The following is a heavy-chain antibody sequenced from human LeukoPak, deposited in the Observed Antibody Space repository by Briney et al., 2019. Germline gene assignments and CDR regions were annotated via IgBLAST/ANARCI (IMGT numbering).Heavy chain of an antibody. V-gene: IGHV3-66*01. CDR2: IYSGGST. CDR3: ARDLVAATTKPFDY. J-gene: IGHJ4*02. D-gene: IGHD1-26*01. CDR1: GFTVSSNY. Sequence: GGSLRLSCAASGFTVSSNYMSWVRQAPGKGLEWVSVIYSGGSTNYADSVKGRFIISRDNSKNTLYLQMSSLRVEDTAVYYCARDLVAATTKPFDYWGQGTLVTVSS.